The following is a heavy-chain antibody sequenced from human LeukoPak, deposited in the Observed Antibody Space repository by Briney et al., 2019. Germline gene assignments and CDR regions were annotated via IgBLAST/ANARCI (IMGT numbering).Heavy chain of an antibody. D-gene: IGHD1-14*01. Sequence: GGSLRLSCTASGFTFNNCGLHWVCQAPGKGLEWVPFILYDGNEQFYADSVKGRFTISRDNSNNTLYLQMNSLRFEDTALYHCVKGGPTPYHHFDSWGQGTRVTVSS. CDR2: ILYDGNEQ. CDR3: VKGGPTPYHHFDS. J-gene: IGHJ4*02. CDR1: GFTFNNCG. V-gene: IGHV3-30*02.